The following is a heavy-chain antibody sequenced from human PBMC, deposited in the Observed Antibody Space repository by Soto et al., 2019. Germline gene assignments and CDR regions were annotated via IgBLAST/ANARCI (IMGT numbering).Heavy chain of an antibody. CDR3: ARLGSRRYCSGGSCPSYFDY. CDR1: GYTFTSDA. Sequence: GASVKVSCKASGYTFTSDAMHGVRQAPGERLEWMGWINAGNGNTKYSQKFQGRVTITRDTSASTAYMELSSLRSEDTAVYYCARLGSRRYCSGGSCPSYFDYWGQGTLVTVSS. J-gene: IGHJ4*02. D-gene: IGHD2-15*01. CDR2: INAGNGNT. V-gene: IGHV1-3*01.